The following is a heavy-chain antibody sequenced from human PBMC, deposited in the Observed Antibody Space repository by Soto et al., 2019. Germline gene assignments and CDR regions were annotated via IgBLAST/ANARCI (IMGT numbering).Heavy chain of an antibody. V-gene: IGHV4-39*01. CDR1: GDSITVSPYY. Sequence: QVQLQESGPELVMPSETRSLTCRVSGDSITVSPYYWGWIRQPPGKRLEWIGSIFHDGYIVYTPSLKSRVTISVDTSKNQFSLKLTSVAAADTAIYFCARLQTAVPHYWGQGILVTVSS. CDR2: IFHDGYI. D-gene: IGHD6-13*01. J-gene: IGHJ4*02. CDR3: ARLQTAVPHY.